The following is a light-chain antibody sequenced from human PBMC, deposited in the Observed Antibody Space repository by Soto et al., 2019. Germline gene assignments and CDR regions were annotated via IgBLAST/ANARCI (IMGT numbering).Light chain of an antibody. V-gene: IGKV3-15*01. CDR3: HHYHNWPA. CDR1: QSVFSS. Sequence: EIVMTQSPATLSVSPGERATLSSRASQSVFSSLAWYQQKPCQAPRLLIYGAATRATGIPARFSGIGSGTEFTLTISSMQSEDFAVYYCHHYHNWPAFGQGTKV. J-gene: IGKJ1*01. CDR2: GAA.